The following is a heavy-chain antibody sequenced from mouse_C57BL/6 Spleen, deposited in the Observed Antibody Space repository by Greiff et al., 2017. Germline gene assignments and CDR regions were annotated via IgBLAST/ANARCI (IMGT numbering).Heavy chain of an antibody. J-gene: IGHJ2*01. V-gene: IGHV14-1*01. CDR3: TTLGYDGYYSFDY. CDR2: IDPEDGDT. Sequence: VQLQQSGAELVRPGASVKLSCTASGFNIKDYYMHWVKQRPEQGLEWIGRIDPEDGDTEYAPKFQGKATMTADTSSNTAYLQLSSLTSEDTAVXYCTTLGYDGYYSFDYWGQGTTLTVSS. D-gene: IGHD2-3*01. CDR1: GFNIKDYY.